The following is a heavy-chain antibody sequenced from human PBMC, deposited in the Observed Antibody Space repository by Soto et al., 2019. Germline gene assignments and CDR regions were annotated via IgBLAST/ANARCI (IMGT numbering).Heavy chain of an antibody. Sequence: PAETLSLTCRVSGAYISDFSWSWIRQPAGKGLEWIGRITINGNTQKNPSFKSRVTMSIDTSRNRFSLNLQSATAADTALYYCARETGENWTYEAHWGPGTLVTVSS. J-gene: IGHJ1*01. V-gene: IGHV4-4*07. D-gene: IGHD1-7*01. CDR2: ITINGNT. CDR1: GAYISDFS. CDR3: ARETGENWTYEAH.